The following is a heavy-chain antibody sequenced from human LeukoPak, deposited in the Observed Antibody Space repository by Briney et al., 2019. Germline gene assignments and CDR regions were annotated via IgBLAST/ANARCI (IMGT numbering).Heavy chain of an antibody. V-gene: IGHV1-8*03. CDR3: ARSSSGWYRYYFDY. D-gene: IGHD6-19*01. Sequence: GASVKVSCKASGYTFTSYDINWVRQATGQGLEWMGWMNPNSGNTGYAQKFQGRVTVTRNTSISTAYMELSSLRSEDTAVYYCARSSSGWYRYYFDYWGQGTLVTVSS. CDR2: MNPNSGNT. J-gene: IGHJ4*02. CDR1: GYTFTSYD.